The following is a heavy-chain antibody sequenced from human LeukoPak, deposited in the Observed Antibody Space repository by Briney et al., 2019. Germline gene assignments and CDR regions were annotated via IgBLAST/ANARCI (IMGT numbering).Heavy chain of an antibody. CDR1: GGSISSSNW. V-gene: IGHV4-4*02. J-gene: IGHJ4*02. CDR2: IYHSGST. CDR3: ARLPRYGGYDHFDY. D-gene: IGHD5-12*01. Sequence: SETLSLTCAVSGGSISSSNWWSWVRQPPGKGLEWIGEIYHSGSTNYNPSLKSRLTISVDKSNNQFSLKLTSVTAADTAVYYCARLPRYGGYDHFDYWGQGILVIVSS.